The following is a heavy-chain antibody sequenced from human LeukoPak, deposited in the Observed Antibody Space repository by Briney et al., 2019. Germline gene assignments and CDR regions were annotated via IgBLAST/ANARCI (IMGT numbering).Heavy chain of an antibody. CDR2: ISNTGSVI. CDR3: ARNLPAADY. V-gene: IGHV3-48*03. J-gene: IGHJ4*02. Sequence: WISYISNTGSVIYYADSVKGRFTISRDNAKNSLYLQMNSLRAEDTAVYYCARNLPAADYWGQGTLVTVSS. D-gene: IGHD2-2*01.